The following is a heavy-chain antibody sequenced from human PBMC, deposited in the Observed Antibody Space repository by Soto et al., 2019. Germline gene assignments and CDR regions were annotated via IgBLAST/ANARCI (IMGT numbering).Heavy chain of an antibody. V-gene: IGHV1-46*01. Sequence: QVQLVQSGAEVKKPGASVKVSCKASGYTFTSYYMHWVRQAPGQGLEWMGIINPSVGSTSYAQKFQGRFTMTRDTSTSTVYMELSSLRSEDTAVYYCARVPPDTAMVRGDFYYGMDVWGQGTTVTVSS. CDR3: ARVPPDTAMVRGDFYYGMDV. CDR1: GYTFTSYY. D-gene: IGHD5-18*01. CDR2: INPSVGST. J-gene: IGHJ6*02.